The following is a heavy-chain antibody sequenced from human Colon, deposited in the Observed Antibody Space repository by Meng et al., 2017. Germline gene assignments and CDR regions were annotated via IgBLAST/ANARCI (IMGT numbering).Heavy chain of an antibody. CDR2: ISGSSNFL. Sequence: EVQLVESGGGLVKPGGSLSLSCAASGFTFNRYSMSWVCQAQGKGLDWVSSISGSSNFLYYADSVKGRFTTSRDTAENSLFLQMDSLRAEDTAVYYCARPSRRDGYNAIDYWGQGTLVTVSS. CDR1: GFTFNRYS. D-gene: IGHD5-24*01. J-gene: IGHJ4*02. CDR3: ARPSRRDGYNAIDY. V-gene: IGHV3-21*01.